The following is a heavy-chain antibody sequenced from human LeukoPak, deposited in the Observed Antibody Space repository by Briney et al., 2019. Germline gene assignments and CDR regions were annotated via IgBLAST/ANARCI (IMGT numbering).Heavy chain of an antibody. V-gene: IGHV3-21*01. CDR3: TSLKIRRIGNAFDI. CDR1: GFTFSSYS. D-gene: IGHD1-1*01. CDR2: ISSSSAYI. Sequence: GGSLRLSCAASGFTFSSYSMNWVRQAPGKGLEWVSSISSSSAYIYYADSVKGRFTISRDNAKESLFLQMNSLRPEDTALYYCTSLKIRRIGNAFDIWGQGTMVTVSS. J-gene: IGHJ3*02.